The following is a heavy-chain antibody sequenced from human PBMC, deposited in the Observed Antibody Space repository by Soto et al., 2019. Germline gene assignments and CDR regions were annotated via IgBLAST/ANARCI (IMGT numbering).Heavy chain of an antibody. D-gene: IGHD3-10*01. CDR1: GYTFTSYY. Sequence: ASVKVSCKASGYTFTSYYMHWVRQAPGQGLEWMGIINPSGGSISYAQKFQGRVTMTRDTSTSTVYMELSSLRSEDTAVYYCAREVGYYYGSGSSIGGTFDYWGQGTLVTVSS. CDR3: AREVGYYYGSGSSIGGTFDY. V-gene: IGHV1-46*01. CDR2: INPSGGSI. J-gene: IGHJ4*02.